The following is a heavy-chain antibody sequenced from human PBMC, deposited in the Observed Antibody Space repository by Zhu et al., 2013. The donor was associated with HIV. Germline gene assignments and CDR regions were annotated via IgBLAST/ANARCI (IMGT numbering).Heavy chain of an antibody. CDR2: INSDGSST. CDR1: GFTFDDYA. Sequence: EVQLVESGGGLVQPGRSLRLSCAASGFTFDDYAMHWVRQAPGKGLVWVSRINSDGSSTSYADSVKGRFTISRDNAKNTLYLQMNSLRAEDTAVYYCARGGRRSGYIYYWGQGTLVTVSS. V-gene: IGHV3-74*02. D-gene: IGHD3-22*01. CDR3: ARGGRRSGYIYY. J-gene: IGHJ4*02.